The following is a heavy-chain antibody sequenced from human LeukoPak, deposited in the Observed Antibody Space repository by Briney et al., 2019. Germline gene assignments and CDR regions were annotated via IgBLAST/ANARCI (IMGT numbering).Heavy chain of an antibody. CDR2: IYYSGST. V-gene: IGHV4-61*01. CDR1: GGSISSSSYY. CDR3: ARSPEYDPIRFDP. D-gene: IGHD1-1*01. Sequence: SETLSLTCTVSGGSISSSSYYWSWIRQPPGKGLEWIGYIYYSGSTNYNPSLKSRVTISVDTSKNQFSLKLSSVTAADTAVYYCARSPEYDPIRFDPWGQGTLVTVSS. J-gene: IGHJ5*02.